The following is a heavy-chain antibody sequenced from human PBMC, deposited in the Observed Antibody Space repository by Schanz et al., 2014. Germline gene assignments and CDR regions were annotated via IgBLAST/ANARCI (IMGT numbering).Heavy chain of an antibody. V-gene: IGHV3-66*01. J-gene: IGHJ4*02. Sequence: EGQLAESGGGLVQPGGSLRLSCAVSGFTVSSNHMSWARQAPGKGLEWVSVIYSGIGAYYADSVKDRFTVSRDNSKNTVYLQMNRLRAEDTAVYYCARVHHYDPSGWGYFDYWGQGALDTVSS. CDR1: GFTVSSNH. CDR3: ARVHHYDPSGWGYFDY. CDR2: IYSGIGA. D-gene: IGHD3-22*01.